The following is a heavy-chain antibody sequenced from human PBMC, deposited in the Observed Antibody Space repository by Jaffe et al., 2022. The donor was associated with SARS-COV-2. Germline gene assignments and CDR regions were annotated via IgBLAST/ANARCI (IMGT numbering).Heavy chain of an antibody. CDR2: INTNTGNP. CDR1: GYTFTSYA. V-gene: IGHV7-4-1*02. J-gene: IGHJ4*02. CDR3: ARGNDVLLWFGELWGRAAYDY. Sequence: QVQLVQSGSELKKPGASVKVSCKASGYTFTSYAMNWVRQAPGQGLEWMGWINTNTGNPTYAQGFTGRFVFSLDTSVSTAYLQISSLKAEDTAVYYCARGNDVLLWFGELWGRAAYDYWGQGTLVTVSS. D-gene: IGHD3-10*01.